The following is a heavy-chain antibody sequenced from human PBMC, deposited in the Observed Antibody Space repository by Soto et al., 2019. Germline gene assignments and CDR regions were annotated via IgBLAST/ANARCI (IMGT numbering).Heavy chain of an antibody. CDR2: IIPIFGTA. D-gene: IGHD6-19*01. V-gene: IGHV1-69*01. J-gene: IGHJ4*02. CDR1: GGTFSSYA. Sequence: QVQLVQSGAEVKKPGSSVKVSCKASGGTFSSYAISWVRQAPGQGLEWMGGIIPIFGTANYAQKFQGRVTITADESTSTAYMELSSLRSEDTAVYYCAIPGRATYSSGWYYFDYWGQGTLVTVSS. CDR3: AIPGRATYSSGWYYFDY.